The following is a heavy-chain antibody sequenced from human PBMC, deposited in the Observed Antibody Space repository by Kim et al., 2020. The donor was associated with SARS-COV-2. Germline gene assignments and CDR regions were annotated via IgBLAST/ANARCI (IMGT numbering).Heavy chain of an antibody. CDR3: AKDGNGGIPGSSDDAEYFQH. CDR2: ISGSGGST. Sequence: GGSLRLSCAASGFTFSSYAMSWVRQAPGKGLEWVSAISGSGGSTYYADSVKGRFTISRDNSKNTLYLQMNSLRAEDTAVYYCAKDGNGGIPGSSDDAEYFQHWGQGTLVTVSS. CDR1: GFTFSSYA. J-gene: IGHJ1*01. D-gene: IGHD2-15*01. V-gene: IGHV3-23*01.